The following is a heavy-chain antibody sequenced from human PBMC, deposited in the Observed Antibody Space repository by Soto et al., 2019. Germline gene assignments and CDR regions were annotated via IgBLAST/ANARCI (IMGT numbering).Heavy chain of an antibody. CDR1: GGSISSGGYY. D-gene: IGHD3-10*01. CDR3: ARDHSPTRGVGEPVPHWFDP. Sequence: QVQLQESGPGLVKPSQTLSLTCTVSGGSISSGGYYWSWIRQHPGKGLEWIGYIYYSGSTYYNPSLKSRVTISVDTSKNQFSLKLSSVTAADTAVYYCARDHSPTRGVGEPVPHWFDPWGQGTLVTVSS. V-gene: IGHV4-31*03. CDR2: IYYSGST. J-gene: IGHJ5*02.